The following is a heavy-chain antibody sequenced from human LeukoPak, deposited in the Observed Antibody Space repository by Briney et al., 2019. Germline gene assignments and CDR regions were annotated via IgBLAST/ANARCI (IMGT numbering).Heavy chain of an antibody. V-gene: IGHV3-23*01. CDR2: VSGSGAIA. J-gene: IGHJ4*02. CDR3: AKDRSIGTYYTFDS. D-gene: IGHD1-26*01. CDR1: GFTFNNYA. Sequence: PGGSLRLPCAASGFTFNNYAMSWVRQAPGKGLEWVSTVSGSGAIAYYTDSDKGRFTISRDNSKNTLYLQMSSLTAKDTAVYYCAKDRSIGTYYTFDSWGQGTLVTVSS.